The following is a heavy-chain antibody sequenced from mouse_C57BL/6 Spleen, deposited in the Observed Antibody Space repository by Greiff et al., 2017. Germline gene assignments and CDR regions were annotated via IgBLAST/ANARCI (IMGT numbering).Heavy chain of an antibody. J-gene: IGHJ4*01. CDR3: TRSAKTGTGSYYYAMDY. Sequence: QVQLQQSGAELVRPGASVTLSCKASGYTFTDYEMHWVKQTPVHGLEWIGAIDPETGGTAYNQKFKGKAILTAGKSSSTAYMGLRSLTSEDSAVYYWTRSAKTGTGSYYYAMDYWGQGTSVTVSS. D-gene: IGHD4-1*01. CDR2: IDPETGGT. V-gene: IGHV1-15*01. CDR1: GYTFTDYE.